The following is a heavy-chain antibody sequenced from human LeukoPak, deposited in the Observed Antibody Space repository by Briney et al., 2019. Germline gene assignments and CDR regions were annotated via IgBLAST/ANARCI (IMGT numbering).Heavy chain of an antibody. J-gene: IGHJ4*02. Sequence: PGGSLRLSCAASGFTFSSYSMNWVRQAPGKGLEWVSSISSSSSYIYYADSVKGRFTISRDNAKNSLYLQMNSLRAEDTAVYYCASGWYSSHKRHLSHFDYWGQGTLVTVSS. CDR2: ISSSSSYI. D-gene: IGHD6-13*01. CDR3: ASGWYSSHKRHLSHFDY. CDR1: GFTFSSYS. V-gene: IGHV3-21*01.